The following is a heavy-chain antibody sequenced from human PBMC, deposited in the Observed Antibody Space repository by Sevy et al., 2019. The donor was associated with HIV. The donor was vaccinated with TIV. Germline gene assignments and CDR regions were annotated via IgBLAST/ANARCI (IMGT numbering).Heavy chain of an antibody. J-gene: IGHJ6*03. Sequence: GGSLRLSCAASGFTFSSYAMSWVRQAPGKGLEWVSAISGSGGSTYYADSVKGRFTISRDNSKNTLYLQMNSLRAEDRAVYYCAKPSCSSTSCAHRDAYYYYYYMDVWGKGTTVTVSS. CDR1: GFTFSSYA. CDR3: AKPSCSSTSCAHRDAYYYYYYMDV. V-gene: IGHV3-23*01. D-gene: IGHD2-2*01. CDR2: ISGSGGST.